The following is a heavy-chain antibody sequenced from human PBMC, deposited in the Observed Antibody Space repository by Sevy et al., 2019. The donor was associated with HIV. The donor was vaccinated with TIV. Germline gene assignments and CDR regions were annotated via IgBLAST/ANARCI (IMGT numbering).Heavy chain of an antibody. J-gene: IGHJ4*02. V-gene: IGHV3-21*01. D-gene: IGHD6-13*01. CDR2: ISFSSNYI. CDR3: ARDKEQQLVDY. CDR1: GFTFSSYS. Sequence: GGSLRLSCAASGFTFSSYSMNWVRQAPGKGLEWVSSISFSSNYIYYADSVKGRFTISRNDAKNSLYLQMNSLRAEGKAVYYCARDKEQQLVDYWGQGTLVTVSS.